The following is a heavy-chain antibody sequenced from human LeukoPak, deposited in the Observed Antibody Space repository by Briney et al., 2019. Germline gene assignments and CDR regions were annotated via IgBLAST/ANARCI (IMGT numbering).Heavy chain of an antibody. Sequence: GGSLRLSCAASGFTFSTYDMHWVRQATGKGLEWVSAIGTAGDPYYSGSVKGRFTISRDNAKNSLYLQMNSLRVGDTAVYYCARAPPYCSSTSCSYWYFDLWGRGTLVTVSS. CDR1: GFTFSTYD. D-gene: IGHD2-2*01. CDR2: IGTAGDP. V-gene: IGHV3-13*05. CDR3: ARAPPYCSSTSCSYWYFDL. J-gene: IGHJ2*01.